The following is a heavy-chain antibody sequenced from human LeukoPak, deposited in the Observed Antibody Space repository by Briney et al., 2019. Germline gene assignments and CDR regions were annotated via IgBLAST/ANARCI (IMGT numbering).Heavy chain of an antibody. CDR2: IKEDGSER. CDR1: GFTFSSYY. J-gene: IGHJ4*02. CDR3: ARDLYGDYFFDY. D-gene: IGHD4-17*01. V-gene: IGHV3-7*01. Sequence: GGSLRLSCVASGFTFSSYYMSWVRQAPGKGLEWVANIKEDGSERYYVDSMKGRFTISRDNAKNSLYLPMNSLRAEDTAVYYCARDLYGDYFFDYWGQGTLVTFSS.